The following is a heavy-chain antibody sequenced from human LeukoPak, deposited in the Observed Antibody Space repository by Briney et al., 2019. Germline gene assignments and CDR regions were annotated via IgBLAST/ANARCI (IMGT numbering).Heavy chain of an antibody. CDR2: IYYSGST. D-gene: IGHD1-26*01. J-gene: IGHJ3*02. Sequence: SETLSLTCTVSGGSISSYYWSWIRQPPGKGLEWIGNIYYSGSTNYNPSVKSRVTMSVDTSKNQFSLKLNSVTAADTAVYYCATLWRLGASTGEAFDIWGQGTMVTVSS. CDR3: ATLWRLGASTGEAFDI. CDR1: GGSISSYY. V-gene: IGHV4-59*01.